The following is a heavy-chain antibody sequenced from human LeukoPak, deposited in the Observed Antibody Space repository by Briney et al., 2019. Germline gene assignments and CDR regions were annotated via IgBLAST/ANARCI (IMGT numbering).Heavy chain of an antibody. D-gene: IGHD3-22*01. CDR2: IRGDGRAT. CDR1: GFIFTDYW. CDR3: ARAFYYYDSDY. Sequence: PGGSMRLSCAASGFIFTDYWMHWVRQAPGKELVWVARIRGDGRATTYADSVKGRFTISRDNAKNSLYLQMNSLRAEDTAVYYCARAFYYYDSDYWGQGTLVTVSS. V-gene: IGHV3-74*01. J-gene: IGHJ4*02.